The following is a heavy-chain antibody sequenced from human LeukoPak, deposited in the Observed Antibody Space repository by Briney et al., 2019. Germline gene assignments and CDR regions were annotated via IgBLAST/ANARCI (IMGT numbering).Heavy chain of an antibody. CDR1: GYTFTGYY. Sequence: ASVKVSCKASGYTFTGYYIHWVRQAPGQGLEWMGWINPNSGGTNYAQKFQGRVTMTRDTSISTAYMELSRLRSDDTAVYYCARPTAGNRGYSKIYYYYMDVWGKGTTVTVSS. CDR3: ARPTAGNRGYSKIYYYYMDV. D-gene: IGHD5-18*01. CDR2: INPNSGGT. J-gene: IGHJ6*03. V-gene: IGHV1-2*02.